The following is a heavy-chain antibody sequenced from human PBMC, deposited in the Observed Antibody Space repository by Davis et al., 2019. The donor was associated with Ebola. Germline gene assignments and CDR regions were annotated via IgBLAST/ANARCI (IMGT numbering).Heavy chain of an antibody. V-gene: IGHV3-7*03. CDR1: GLPFTFYG. CDR2: IKEDGRVK. Sequence: GESLKISCTVSGLPFTFYGFTWGRQAPGKGPEWVAHIKEDGRVKDYVDSVKGRFTISRDNAKNSLYLQMNSLRVEDTAVYYCVRDGWDSLFDYWGQGTLVTVSS. J-gene: IGHJ4*02. D-gene: IGHD6-19*01. CDR3: VRDGWDSLFDY.